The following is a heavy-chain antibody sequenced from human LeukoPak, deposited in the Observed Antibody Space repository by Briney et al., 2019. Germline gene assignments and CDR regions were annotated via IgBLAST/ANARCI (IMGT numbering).Heavy chain of an antibody. V-gene: IGHV4-59*01. CDR3: AGGLYDSSGYYPTSSPFDY. D-gene: IGHD3-22*01. Sequence: SETLFLTCTVSGGSISSYYWSWIRQPPGKGLEWIGYIYYSGSTNYNPSLKSRVTISVDTSKNQFSLKLSSVTAADTAVYYCAGGLYDSSGYYPTSSPFDYWGQGTLVTVSS. CDR1: GGSISSYY. CDR2: IYYSGST. J-gene: IGHJ4*02.